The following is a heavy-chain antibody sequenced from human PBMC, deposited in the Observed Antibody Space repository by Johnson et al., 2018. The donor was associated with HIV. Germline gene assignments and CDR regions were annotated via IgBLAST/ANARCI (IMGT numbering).Heavy chain of an antibody. D-gene: IGHD6-6*01. CDR1: RFTFDDYG. CDR2: INWNGGST. V-gene: IGHV3-20*04. Sequence: VQLVESGGGVVQPGGSLRLSCETSRFTFDDYGMSWVRQAPGKGLEWVSGINWNGGSTGYADSVKGRFTISRDNAKNSLYLQMNSLRAEDTALYYCARDRYSSSSGAFDIWGQGTMVTVSS. CDR3: ARDRYSSSSGAFDI. J-gene: IGHJ3*02.